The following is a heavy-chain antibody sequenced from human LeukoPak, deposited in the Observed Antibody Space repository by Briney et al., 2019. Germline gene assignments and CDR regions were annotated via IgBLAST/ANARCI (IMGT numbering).Heavy chain of an antibody. J-gene: IGHJ4*02. CDR2: IYYSGTT. CDR3: ARGRQYFDH. Sequence: PSETLSLTCSVSRGSISGYYWSWIRQPPGKGLEWIAYIYYSGTTNYNPSLNSRVTISVDTSNNHFSPKLSSVTAADTAVYYCARGRQYFDHWGQGTLVTVSS. CDR1: RGSISGYY. V-gene: IGHV4-59*01.